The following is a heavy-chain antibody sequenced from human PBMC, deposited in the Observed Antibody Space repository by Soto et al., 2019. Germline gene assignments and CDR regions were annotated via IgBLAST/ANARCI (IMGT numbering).Heavy chain of an antibody. CDR2: ISSSSSYI. Sequence: EVQLVESGGGLVKPGGSLRLSCAASGFTFSSYSMNWVRQAPGKGLEWVSSISSSSSYIYYADSVKGRFTISRDNAKNSLYLQMNSLRAEDTAVYYCAMFSSVEGLRLVDYWGQGTLVTVSS. V-gene: IGHV3-21*01. J-gene: IGHJ4*02. CDR3: AMFSSVEGLRLVDY. CDR1: GFTFSSYS. D-gene: IGHD5-12*01.